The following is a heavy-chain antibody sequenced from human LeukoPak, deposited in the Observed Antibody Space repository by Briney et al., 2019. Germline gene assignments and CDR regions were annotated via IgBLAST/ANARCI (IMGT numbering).Heavy chain of an antibody. V-gene: IGHV1-18*04. CDR1: GYTFTGYY. D-gene: IGHD3-22*01. J-gene: IGHJ4*02. Sequence: ASVKVSCKASGYTFTGYYMHWVRQAPGQGLEWMGWISAYNGNTNYAQKLQGRVTMTTDTSTSTAYMELRSLRSDDTAVYYCARGPYYYDSSGYLDYAGGFDYWGQGTLVTVSS. CDR2: ISAYNGNT. CDR3: ARGPYYYDSSGYLDYAGGFDY.